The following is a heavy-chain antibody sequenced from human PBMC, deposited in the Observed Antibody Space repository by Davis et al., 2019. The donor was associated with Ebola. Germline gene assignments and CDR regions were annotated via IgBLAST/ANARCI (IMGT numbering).Heavy chain of an antibody. Sequence: SETLSLTCTVSGGSISSSSYYWVWIRQPPGKGLEWIGSIYYSGSTYYNPSLKSRVTIDVDTSKNQFYLKLSSVTAADTAVYYCARRTPIAGSWGNWGQGTLVTVSS. V-gene: IGHV4-39*01. CDR2: IYYSGST. CDR1: GGSISSSSYY. CDR3: ARRTPIAGSWGN. J-gene: IGHJ4*02. D-gene: IGHD6-13*01.